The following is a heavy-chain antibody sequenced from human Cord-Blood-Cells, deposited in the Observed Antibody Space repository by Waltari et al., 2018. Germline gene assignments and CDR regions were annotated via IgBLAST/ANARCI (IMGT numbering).Heavy chain of an antibody. CDR1: GGSFSGYY. D-gene: IGHD2-2*01. V-gene: IGHV4-34*01. CDR3: ARGGCSSTSCYYFDY. Sequence: QVQLQQWGAGLLKPSETLSLTCAVYGGSFSGYYWSWIRQPPGKGLEWIGEINHSGRTNYNPSLTSRVTISVDTSKSQFSLKLSSVTAADTAVYYCARGGCSSTSCYYFDYWGQGTLVTVSS. CDR2: INHSGRT. J-gene: IGHJ4*02.